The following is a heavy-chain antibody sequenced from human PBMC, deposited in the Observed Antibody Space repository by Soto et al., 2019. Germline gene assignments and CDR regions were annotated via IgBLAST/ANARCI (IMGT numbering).Heavy chain of an antibody. CDR3: ARVEYTESEYYHGMDV. V-gene: IGHV4-59*12. Sequence: SETLSLTCTVSGDSISSYYWSWLRQPPGKGLEWIGYIYKTGSTNYNPSLESRVSISLDTSNNRFSLQLNSVTPEDTAVYYCARVEYTESEYYHGMDVWGQGTTVTVSS. CDR2: IYKTGST. J-gene: IGHJ6*02. CDR1: GDSISSYY. D-gene: IGHD2-2*02.